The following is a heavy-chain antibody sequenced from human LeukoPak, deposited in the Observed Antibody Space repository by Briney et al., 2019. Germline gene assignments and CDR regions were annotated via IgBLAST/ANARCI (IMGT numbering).Heavy chain of an antibody. V-gene: IGHV1-18*01. D-gene: IGHD6-19*01. CDR2: IIGYSDNT. CDR1: GYTFSRYG. Sequence: ASVNVSCKTSGYTFSRYGISWARQAPGQGLEWMGCIIGYSDNTKYAQNLQGRVTMTTDTSTSTAYMELRSLTSDDTAVYYCASRAVAGPAYYGMDVWGQGTTVTVSS. CDR3: ASRAVAGPAYYGMDV. J-gene: IGHJ6*02.